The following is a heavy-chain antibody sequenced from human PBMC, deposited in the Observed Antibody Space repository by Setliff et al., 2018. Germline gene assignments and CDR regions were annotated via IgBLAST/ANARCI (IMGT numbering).Heavy chain of an antibody. V-gene: IGHV3-23*01. CDR1: GFTFSSSA. Sequence: TGGSLRLSCAASGFTFSSSAMSWVRQAPGKGLEWVSTISGRGGSTYYADSVKGRFTISRYNSQNTLYLQMNSLRVEDTAVYYCAKGPQYCSGTNCYRPDYWGQGTLVTVSS. J-gene: IGHJ4*02. CDR2: ISGRGGST. CDR3: AKGPQYCSGTNCYRPDY. D-gene: IGHD2-15*01.